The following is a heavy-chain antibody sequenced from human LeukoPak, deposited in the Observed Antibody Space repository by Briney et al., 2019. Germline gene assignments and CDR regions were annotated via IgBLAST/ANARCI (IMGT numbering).Heavy chain of an antibody. J-gene: IGHJ6*02. D-gene: IGHD4-17*01. CDR2: IKQDGSEK. CDR3: ASRTVTPYYYYYGMDV. CDR1: GFTFSSYW. Sequence: GGSLRLSCAVSGFTFSSYWMSWVRQAPGKGLEWVANIKQDGSEKLYVESVKGRFTISRDNAKNSLYLQMNSLRAEDTAVYYCASRTVTPYYYYYGMDVWGQGNTVTVSS. V-gene: IGHV3-7*01.